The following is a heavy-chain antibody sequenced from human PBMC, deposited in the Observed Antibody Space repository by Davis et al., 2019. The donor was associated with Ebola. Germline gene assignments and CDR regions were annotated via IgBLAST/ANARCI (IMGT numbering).Heavy chain of an antibody. J-gene: IGHJ4*02. CDR2: ISYDGSNK. CDR3: AKGLVY. Sequence: PGGSLRLSCAASGFTFSSYGMHWVRQAPGKGLEWVAVISYDGSNKYYADSVKGRFTISRDNSKNTLYLQMNSLRAEDTAVYYCAKGLVYWGQGTLVTVSS. V-gene: IGHV3-30*18. CDR1: GFTFSSYG. D-gene: IGHD5/OR15-5a*01.